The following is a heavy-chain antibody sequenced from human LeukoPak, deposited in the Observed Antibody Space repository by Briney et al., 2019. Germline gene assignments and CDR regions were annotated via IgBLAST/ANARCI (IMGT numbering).Heavy chain of an antibody. CDR2: INPNSGGT. Sequence: ASVKLSCKASGYTFTGYYMHWVRQAPGQGLEWMGWINPNSGGTNYAQKFQGRVTMTRDTSISTAYMELSRLRSDDTAVYYCARELRRDYYGSSGYYPWGQGTLVTVSS. CDR1: GYTFTGYY. J-gene: IGHJ5*02. CDR3: ARELRRDYYGSSGYYP. V-gene: IGHV1-2*02. D-gene: IGHD3-22*01.